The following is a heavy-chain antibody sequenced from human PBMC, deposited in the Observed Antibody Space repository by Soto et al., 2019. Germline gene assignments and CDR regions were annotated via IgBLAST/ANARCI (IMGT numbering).Heavy chain of an antibody. CDR2: IYYSGST. CDR3: ARHGQLYNSGWYLNWFDP. V-gene: IGHV4-39*01. J-gene: IGHJ5*02. D-gene: IGHD6-19*01. Sequence: SETLSLTCTVSGGSVSITTYYWGWVRQPPGKGLEWIGSIYYSGSTYYNPSLKSRLTISVDTSENQFSLKLSSVSAADTAVYYCARHGQLYNSGWYLNWFDPWGQGTLVTVS. CDR1: GGSVSITTYY.